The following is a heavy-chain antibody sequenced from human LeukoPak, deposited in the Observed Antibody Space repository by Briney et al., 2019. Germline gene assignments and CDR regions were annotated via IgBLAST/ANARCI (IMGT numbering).Heavy chain of an antibody. V-gene: IGHV3-11*01. CDR2: ISSSGSTI. CDR3: ASSARNGYNLGYYFDY. D-gene: IGHD5-24*01. Sequence: KPGGSLRLSCAASGFTFSDYYMSWIRQAPGKGLEWVSYISSSGSTIYYADSVKGRFTISRDNAKNSLYPQMNSLRAEDTAVYYCASSARNGYNLGYYFDYWGQGTLVTVSS. J-gene: IGHJ4*02. CDR1: GFTFSDYY.